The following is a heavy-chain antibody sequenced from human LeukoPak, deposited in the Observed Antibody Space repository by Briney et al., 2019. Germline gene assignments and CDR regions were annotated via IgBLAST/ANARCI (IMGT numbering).Heavy chain of an antibody. CDR1: GFTFSDYY. Sequence: GGSLRLSSAASGFTFSDYYMSWIRQAPGKGLEWVSYISSNGSTIYYADSVKGRFTISRDNAKNSLYLQMNSLRAEDTAVYYCARGPRYCSGGSCYRYGMDVWGQGTTVTVSS. J-gene: IGHJ6*02. CDR3: ARGPRYCSGGSCYRYGMDV. CDR2: ISSNGSTI. D-gene: IGHD2-15*01. V-gene: IGHV3-11*01.